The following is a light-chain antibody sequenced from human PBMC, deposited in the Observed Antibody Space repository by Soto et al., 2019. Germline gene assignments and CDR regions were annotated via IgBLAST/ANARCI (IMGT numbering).Light chain of an antibody. CDR2: HVT. CDR1: SSDVGGHDY. CDR3: SSYTSSSTLV. J-gene: IGLJ1*01. V-gene: IGLV2-14*01. Sequence: QSVLTQSASVSGSPGQSITISCTGTSSDVGGHDYVSWYQQHPGKAPTLMIYHVTNRPSGVSSRFSGSKSGNTAFLIISGLQAEDEADYYCSSYTSSSTLVFGTGTKVTVL.